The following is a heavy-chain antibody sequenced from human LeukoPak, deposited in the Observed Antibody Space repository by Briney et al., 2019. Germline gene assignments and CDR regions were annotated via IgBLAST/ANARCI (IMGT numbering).Heavy chain of an antibody. V-gene: IGHV3-66*01. D-gene: IGHD6-19*01. CDR3: ARDRGGGVAGSY. Sequence: GGSLRLSCEVSGFXVSSNYISWVRQAPGKGLEWVSVIYSGGSTYYADSVKGRFIISRDNAKNTLYLQVNNLRAEDTAVYYCARDRGGGVAGSYWGQGTLVTVSS. CDR2: IYSGGST. CDR1: GFXVSSNY. J-gene: IGHJ4*02.